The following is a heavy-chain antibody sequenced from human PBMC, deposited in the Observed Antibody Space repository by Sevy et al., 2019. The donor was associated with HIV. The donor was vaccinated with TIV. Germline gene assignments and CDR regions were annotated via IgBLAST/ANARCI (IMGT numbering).Heavy chain of an antibody. CDR1: GGSITSLY. CDR3: AGENAWGRGYS. CDR2: IYYNGHI. Sequence: SETRLTCTMSGGSITSLYWNWIRQPPGKGLEWIANIYYNGHINYNPSLKSRVTLSLDTSKNQFSLRLSSVTAADTAMYYCAGENAWGRGYSWGQGTLVTVSS. V-gene: IGHV4-59*08. J-gene: IGHJ4*02. D-gene: IGHD1-26*01.